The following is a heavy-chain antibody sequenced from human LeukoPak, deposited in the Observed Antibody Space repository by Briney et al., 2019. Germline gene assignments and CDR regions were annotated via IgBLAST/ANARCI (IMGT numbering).Heavy chain of an antibody. J-gene: IGHJ4*02. D-gene: IGHD5-24*01. V-gene: IGHV3-48*04. CDR3: ARGRDGYRIFDY. CDR1: GFTFSIYS. Sequence: GGSLRLSCAASGFTFSIYSMNWVRQAPGKGLEWVSYISSSTSTIYYADSVKGRFSISRDNAKNSLYLQMNSLRAGDTAVYYCARGRDGYRIFDYWGQGTLDTVSS. CDR2: ISSSTSTI.